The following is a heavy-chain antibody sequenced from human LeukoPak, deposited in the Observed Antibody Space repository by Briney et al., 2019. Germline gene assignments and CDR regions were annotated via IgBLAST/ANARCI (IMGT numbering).Heavy chain of an antibody. V-gene: IGHV3-21*01. CDR3: ARAYGDYYDSSGYYGYFDY. CDR1: GFTFSSYS. Sequence: GGSLRLSCAASGFTFSSYSMNWVRQAPGKGLEWVSSISSSSSYIYYADSVKGRFTISRDNAKNSLYLQMNSLRAEDTAVYYCARAYGDYYDSSGYYGYFDYWGQGTLVTVSS. CDR2: ISSSSSYI. J-gene: IGHJ4*02. D-gene: IGHD3-22*01.